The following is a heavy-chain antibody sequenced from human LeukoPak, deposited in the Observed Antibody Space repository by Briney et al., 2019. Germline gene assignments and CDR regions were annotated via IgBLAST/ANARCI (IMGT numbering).Heavy chain of an antibody. CDR3: ARDRTNDYGHNVGAFDI. J-gene: IGHJ3*02. V-gene: IGHV3-7*01. D-gene: IGHD4-17*01. CDR1: GFTFSGYW. CDR2: IKPDGGEK. Sequence: GGSLRLSCEISGFTFSGYWMSWVRQAPGKGLEGVANIKPDGGEKYYVDSVKGRFTISRDNVKNSLYLQMNSLRDEDTAVYHCARDRTNDYGHNVGAFDIWGQGTMVTVSS.